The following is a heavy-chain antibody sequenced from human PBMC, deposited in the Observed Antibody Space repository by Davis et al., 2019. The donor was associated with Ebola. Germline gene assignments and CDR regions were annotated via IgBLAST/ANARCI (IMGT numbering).Heavy chain of an antibody. J-gene: IGHJ4*02. CDR3: ARMSLRAQVATIIEGDDY. CDR1: GGSFSGYY. CDR2: INHSGST. Sequence: PSETLSLTCAVYGGSFSGYYWSWIRQPPGKGLEWIGEINHSGSTNYNPSLKSRVTISVDTSKNQFSLKLSSVTAADTAVYYCARMSLRAQVATIIEGDDYWGQGTLVTVSS. V-gene: IGHV4-34*01. D-gene: IGHD5-12*01.